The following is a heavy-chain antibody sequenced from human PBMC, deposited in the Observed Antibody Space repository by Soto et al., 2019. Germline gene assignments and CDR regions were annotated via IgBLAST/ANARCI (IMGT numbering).Heavy chain of an antibody. CDR1: GFTFSSYS. CDR3: ARDSDDYCSGGSCYSGGYYYMDV. V-gene: IGHV3-48*01. CDR2: ISSSSSTI. J-gene: IGHJ6*03. D-gene: IGHD2-15*01. Sequence: GGSLRLSCAASGFTFSSYSMNWVRQAPGKGLEWVSYISSSSSTIYYADSVKGRFTISRDNAKNSLYLQMNSLRAEDTAVYYCARDSDDYCSGGSCYSGGYYYMDVWGKGTTVTVS.